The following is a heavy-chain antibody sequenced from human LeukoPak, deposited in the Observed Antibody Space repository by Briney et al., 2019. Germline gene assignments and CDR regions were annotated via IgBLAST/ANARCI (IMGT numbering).Heavy chain of an antibody. Sequence: SETLSLTCTVSGGSISNSNYYWGWIRQPPGKGLEWIGSIYYSGSTYYNPSLKSRVTISVDTSKNQFSLKLSSVTAADTAVYYCARDLTTVGEVWFDPWGQGTLVTVSS. CDR3: ARDLTTVGEVWFDP. CDR1: GGSISNSNYY. J-gene: IGHJ5*02. D-gene: IGHD4-23*01. V-gene: IGHV4-39*07. CDR2: IYYSGST.